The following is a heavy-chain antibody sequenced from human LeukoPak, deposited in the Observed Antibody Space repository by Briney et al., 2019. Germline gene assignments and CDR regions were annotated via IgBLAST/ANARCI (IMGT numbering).Heavy chain of an antibody. CDR3: ARDFGYSSSWSYKTTFDY. J-gene: IGHJ4*02. CDR2: ISTNSGTI. CDR1: GFTFSIYT. Sequence: GGSLRLSCAASGFTFSIYTMNWVRQAPGKGLEWISYISTNSGTIWYADSVKGRFSISRDNAKNSLFLHMNSLRDEDTAVYYCARDFGYSSSWSYKTTFDYWGQGTLVTVSS. D-gene: IGHD6-13*01. V-gene: IGHV3-48*02.